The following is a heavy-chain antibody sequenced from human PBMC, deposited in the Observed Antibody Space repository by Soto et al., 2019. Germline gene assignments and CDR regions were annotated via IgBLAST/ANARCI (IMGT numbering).Heavy chain of an antibody. Sequence: SVKVSCKASGGTFSSYAISWVRQAPGQGLEWMGGIIPIFGTANYAQKFQGRVTITADESTSTAYMELSSLRSEDTAVYYCARGTYYYDSRGYYFDYWGQGTLVTVSS. J-gene: IGHJ4*02. CDR3: ARGTYYYDSRGYYFDY. CDR2: IIPIFGTA. V-gene: IGHV1-69*13. CDR1: GGTFSSYA. D-gene: IGHD3-22*01.